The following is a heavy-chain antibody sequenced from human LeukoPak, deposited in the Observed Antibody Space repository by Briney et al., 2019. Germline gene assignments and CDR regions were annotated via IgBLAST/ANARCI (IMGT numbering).Heavy chain of an antibody. D-gene: IGHD1-26*01. Sequence: PSQTLSLTCTVSGGSISSGDYYWSWIRQPPGKGLEWIGSIYYSGSTYYNPSLKSRVTISVDTSKNQFSLKLSSVTAADTAVYYCARVSIVGAVDSTYWGQGTLVTVSS. J-gene: IGHJ4*02. CDR3: ARVSIVGAVDSTY. V-gene: IGHV4-39*07. CDR1: GGSISSGDYY. CDR2: IYYSGST.